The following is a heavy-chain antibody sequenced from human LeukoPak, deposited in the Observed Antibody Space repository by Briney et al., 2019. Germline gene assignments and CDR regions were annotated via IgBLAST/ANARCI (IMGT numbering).Heavy chain of an antibody. D-gene: IGHD4-17*01. Sequence: SVKVSCKASGYTFTDYYMHWVRQAPGQGLEWMGGIIPIFGTANYAQKFQGRVTITADESTSTAYMELSSLRSEDTAVYYCARDPASGDYADVNDYWGQGTLVTVSS. CDR1: GYTFTDYY. CDR2: IIPIFGTA. V-gene: IGHV1-69*13. J-gene: IGHJ4*02. CDR3: ARDPASGDYADVNDY.